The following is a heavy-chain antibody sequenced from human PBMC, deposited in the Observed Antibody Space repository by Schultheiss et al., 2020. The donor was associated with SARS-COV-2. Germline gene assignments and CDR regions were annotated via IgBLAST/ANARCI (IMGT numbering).Heavy chain of an antibody. CDR2: ISAYSGAS. CDR3: ARSYSSSREFYFDY. V-gene: IGHV1-18*01. D-gene: IGHD6-13*01. Sequence: ASVKVSCKASGYSFSDYGITWVRQAPGQGLEWMGWISAYSGASIYAQMVQDRVTLSTDISTNTAYMELSSLRSEDTAVYYCARSYSSSREFYFDYWGQGTLVTVSS. CDR1: GYSFSDYG. J-gene: IGHJ4*02.